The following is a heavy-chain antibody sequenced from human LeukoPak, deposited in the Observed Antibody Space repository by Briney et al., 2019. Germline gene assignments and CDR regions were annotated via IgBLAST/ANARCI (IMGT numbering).Heavy chain of an antibody. CDR3: ARSVRGAMSGYYYYMDV. CDR1: GGSFSNHF. J-gene: IGHJ6*03. V-gene: IGHV4-4*07. CDR2: IYPSGNT. Sequence: PSETLSLTCSVSGGSFSNHFWSWVRQPAGKGLEWIGRIYPSGNTNYNPSLKSRVTLSVDTSKSQFSLNLRSVTAADTAVYYCARSVRGAMSGYYYYMDVWGKGTTVTISS. D-gene: IGHD3-10*01.